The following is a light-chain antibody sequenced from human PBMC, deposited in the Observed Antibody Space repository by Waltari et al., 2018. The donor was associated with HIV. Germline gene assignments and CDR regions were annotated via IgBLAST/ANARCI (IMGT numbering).Light chain of an antibody. Sequence: QSALTQPASVSGSPGQSITISCTGTSSDVGSYNLVSWYQQHPGKAPKLMIYEGSKRPAGVSNRFSGSKSGSTASLTSSGLQAEDEAGYYCCSDAGSSPVLFGGGTKLTVL. CDR1: SSDVGSYNL. CDR3: CSDAGSSPVL. J-gene: IGLJ2*01. V-gene: IGLV2-23*01. CDR2: EGS.